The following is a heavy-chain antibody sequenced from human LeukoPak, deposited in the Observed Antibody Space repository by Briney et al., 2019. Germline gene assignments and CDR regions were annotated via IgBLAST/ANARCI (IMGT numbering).Heavy chain of an antibody. CDR1: GGSISSGSYY. V-gene: IGHV4-61*02. J-gene: IGHJ4*02. Sequence: PSETLSLTCTVSGGSISSGSYYWRWIRQPAGKGLEWIGRIYTSGSTNYNPSLKSRVTISVDTSKNQFSLKLSSVTAADTAVYYCARGNSHFDYWGQGTLVTVSS. CDR3: ARGNSHFDY. CDR2: IYTSGST. D-gene: IGHD5-18*01.